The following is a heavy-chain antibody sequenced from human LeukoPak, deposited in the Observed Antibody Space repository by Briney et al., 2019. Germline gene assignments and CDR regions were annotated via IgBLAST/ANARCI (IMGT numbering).Heavy chain of an antibody. J-gene: IGHJ4*02. CDR3: AKGPTLATATTD. Sequence: GGSLRLSCAGSGFTFSSYAMSWVRQSPGKGLEWVSGISGSGTGTSYADSVKGRFTISRDNSKSTLYLQMNSLKFEDTAVYYCAKGPTLATATTDWGQGTPVTVSS. CDR1: GFTFSSYA. V-gene: IGHV3-23*01. CDR2: ISGSGTGT. D-gene: IGHD1-26*01.